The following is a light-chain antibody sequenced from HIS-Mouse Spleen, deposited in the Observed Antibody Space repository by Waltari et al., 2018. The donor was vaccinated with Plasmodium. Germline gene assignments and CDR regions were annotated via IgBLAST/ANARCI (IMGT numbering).Light chain of an antibody. CDR1: QSVSSN. Sequence: EIVMTQSPATLSLSPGERATTSCRASQSVSSNLAWYQQKPGQAPRLLIYGASTRATGIPARFSGSGSGTEFTLTISSLQSEDFAVYYCQQYNNWSFTFGPGTKVDIK. J-gene: IGKJ3*01. CDR3: QQYNNWSFT. CDR2: GAS. V-gene: IGKV3-15*01.